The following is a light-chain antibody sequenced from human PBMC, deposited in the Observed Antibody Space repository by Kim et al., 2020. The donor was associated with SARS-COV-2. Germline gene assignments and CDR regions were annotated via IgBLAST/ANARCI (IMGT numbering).Light chain of an antibody. V-gene: IGLV2-11*01. CDR1: SSDVGGYNY. CDR2: DVT. CDR3: CSYAGSVI. Sequence: QSALTQARSVSGSPGQSVTISCTGTSSDVGGYNYVSWYQQHPGKAPKLMIYDVTKRPSGVPDRFSGSKSGNTASLTISGLQPEDEADYYCCSYAGSVIFGGGTKLTVL. J-gene: IGLJ2*01.